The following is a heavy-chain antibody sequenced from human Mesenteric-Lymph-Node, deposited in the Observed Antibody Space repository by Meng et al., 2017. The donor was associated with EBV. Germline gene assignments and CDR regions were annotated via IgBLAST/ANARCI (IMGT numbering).Heavy chain of an antibody. CDR1: GFTFSRYG. J-gene: IGHJ4*02. D-gene: IGHD2-15*01. Sequence: QLVESGGCLGQPRGSLRLSCSAVGFTFSRYGMHWVRQAPGKGLELVAVIWYDGSKTYYAESVEGRFTISRDNSKNTLYLQMNSLRVEDTGVYYCVGSGVVVATLDFWGQGTLVTVSS. CDR3: VGSGVVVATLDF. CDR2: IWYDGSKT. V-gene: IGHV3-33*08.